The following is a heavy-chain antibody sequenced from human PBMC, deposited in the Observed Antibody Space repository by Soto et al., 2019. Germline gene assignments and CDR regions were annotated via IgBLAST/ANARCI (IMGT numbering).Heavy chain of an antibody. V-gene: IGHV3-48*01. Sequence: LRLSCAASGFTFSTYSMNWVRQAPGKGLEWVSYISSSSSTIFYTDSVKGRFTVSRDNAKNSLYLQMNSLRAEDTAVYYCARPKYYYDSSGPPAYWGQGTLVTVSS. J-gene: IGHJ4*02. CDR3: ARPKYYYDSSGPPAY. CDR1: GFTFSTYS. D-gene: IGHD3-22*01. CDR2: ISSSSSTI.